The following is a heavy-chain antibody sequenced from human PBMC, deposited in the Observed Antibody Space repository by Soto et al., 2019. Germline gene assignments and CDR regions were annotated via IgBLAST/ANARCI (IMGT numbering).Heavy chain of an antibody. J-gene: IGHJ4*02. CDR3: ARATGYSDGFLDY. CDR1: GGSISSSRYY. CDR2: IYYSGST. Sequence: SETLSLTCTVSGGSISSSRYYWGWIRQPPGKGLEWIGSIYYSGSTYYNPSLKSRVTISVDTSKNQFSLKLSSVTAADTAVYYCARATGYSDGFLDYWGQGTLVTVSS. D-gene: IGHD3-9*01. V-gene: IGHV4-39*01.